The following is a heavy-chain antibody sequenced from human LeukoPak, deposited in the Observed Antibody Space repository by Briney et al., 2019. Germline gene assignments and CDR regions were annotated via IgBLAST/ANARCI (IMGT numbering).Heavy chain of an antibody. CDR3: ARDLLNSGSAYYDVGIFDS. CDR2: ISKDGRKN. V-gene: IGHV3-30*04. Sequence: QPGRSLRLSCEASGFSFSTSGVHWVRQAPGKGLEWMAVISKDGRKNHYADSVKGRFTISRDNSKSTLFLQMNSLRPEDTAIYYFARDLLNSGSAYYDVGIFDSWGQGTLVTVSS. CDR1: GFSFSTSG. D-gene: IGHD3-10*01. J-gene: IGHJ4*02.